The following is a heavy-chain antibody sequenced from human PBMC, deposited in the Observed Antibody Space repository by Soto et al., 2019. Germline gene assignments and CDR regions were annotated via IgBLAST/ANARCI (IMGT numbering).Heavy chain of an antibody. D-gene: IGHD1-26*01. CDR2: IYSGGST. V-gene: IGHV3-53*01. CDR1: EFTVSSNY. J-gene: IGHJ6*02. Sequence: VGSLRLSCAASEFTVSSNYMNWFRQAPVKGLECVSTIYSGGSTYYADSVKGRFTISRDNSKNTLYLQMNNLRAEDTAVYYCAGRVGATNYGMDVWGQGTTVTVSS. CDR3: AGRVGATNYGMDV.